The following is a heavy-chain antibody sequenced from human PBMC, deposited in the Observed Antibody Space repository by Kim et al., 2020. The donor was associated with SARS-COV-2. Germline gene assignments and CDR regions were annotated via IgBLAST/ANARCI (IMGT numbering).Heavy chain of an antibody. CDR3: AREKADVGRVSAIDY. D-gene: IGHD1-26*01. J-gene: IGHJ4*02. Sequence: DSVKGRFTVSRDNSKNTLDLQLNSLRADDTAVYYCAREKADVGRVSAIDYWGQGALVTVSS. V-gene: IGHV3-23*01.